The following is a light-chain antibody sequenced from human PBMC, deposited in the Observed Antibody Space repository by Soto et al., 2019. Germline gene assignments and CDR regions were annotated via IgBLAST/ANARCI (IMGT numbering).Light chain of an antibody. CDR2: GAS. CDR1: QSVCSH. Sequence: TLSLSPGERDTLPCRASQSVCSHLAWYQQKPGQAPRLLIYGASTRATGIPVRFSGSGSGTEFTLTITSLQSEDFAVYYCQEYNNWHPITFGGGTKVDIK. J-gene: IGKJ4*01. CDR3: QEYNNWHPIT. V-gene: IGKV3-15*01.